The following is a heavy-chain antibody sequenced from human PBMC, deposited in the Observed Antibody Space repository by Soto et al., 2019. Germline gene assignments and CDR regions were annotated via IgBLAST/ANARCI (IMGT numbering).Heavy chain of an antibody. CDR1: GFTFSEYE. CDR3: ARFKSYTSAWSY. Sequence: GGSLRLSCVASGFTFSEYEINWVRQAPGKGLEWISYISSSGSAVYYADSVKGRFTISRDNAKNPVFLHVNSLRAEDASVYYCARFKSYTSAWSYWGQGT. J-gene: IGHJ4*02. D-gene: IGHD6-13*01. V-gene: IGHV3-48*03. CDR2: ISSSGSAV.